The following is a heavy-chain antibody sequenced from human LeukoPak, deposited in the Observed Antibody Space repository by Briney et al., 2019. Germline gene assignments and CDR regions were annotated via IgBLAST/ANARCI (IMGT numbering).Heavy chain of an antibody. CDR1: GFTFSSYW. Sequence: GGPLRLSCGASGFTFSSYWMHWVRQAPGKGLVCVSRINSDGSSTIYADSVKGRFTISRDNAKNTLYLQMNSLRAEDTAVYHCAKGYSYNYADYWGQGTLVTVSS. CDR3: AKGYSYNYADY. CDR2: INSDGSST. V-gene: IGHV3-74*01. D-gene: IGHD5-18*01. J-gene: IGHJ4*02.